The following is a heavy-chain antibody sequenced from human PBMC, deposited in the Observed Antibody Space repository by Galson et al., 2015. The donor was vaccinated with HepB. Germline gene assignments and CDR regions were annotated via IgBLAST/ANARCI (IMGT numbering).Heavy chain of an antibody. V-gene: IGHV1-18*01. CDR1: GYTVTSFG. CDR3: ALGYCNGGTCYPGY. CDR2: ISGSNGNA. J-gene: IGHJ4*02. D-gene: IGHD2-15*01. Sequence: SVKVSCKASGYTVTSFGITWVRQAPGQGLEWVGWISGSNGNAKYGQKFQGRVTMTRDTSTSTVYMGLSSLRSEDTAVYYCALGYCNGGTCYPGYWGQGTLVTVSS.